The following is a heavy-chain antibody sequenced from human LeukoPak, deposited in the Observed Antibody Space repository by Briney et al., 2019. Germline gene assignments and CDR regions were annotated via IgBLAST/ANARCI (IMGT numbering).Heavy chain of an antibody. CDR3: AKVAVAGYFDY. CDR1: GFTFSSYA. Sequence: GGSLSLSCAASGFTFSSYALSWVRQAPGMGREWVSAISGSGGSTYYADSVKGRFTISRDNSKNTLYLQMNSLRAEDTAVYYCAKVAVAGYFDYWGQGTLVTVSS. V-gene: IGHV3-23*01. CDR2: ISGSGGST. D-gene: IGHD6-19*01. J-gene: IGHJ4*02.